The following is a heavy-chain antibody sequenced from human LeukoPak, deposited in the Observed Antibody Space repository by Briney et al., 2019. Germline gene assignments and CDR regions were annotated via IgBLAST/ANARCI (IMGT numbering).Heavy chain of an antibody. Sequence: PGGSLRLSCAASGFILSDYYMSWIRQAPGKGLEWVAYISTNDRTTYYADSVKGRFTISRDNAKNSLYLQMNSLRAEDTAVYYCARDNDSRDPPHFDYWGQGTLVTVSS. J-gene: IGHJ4*02. D-gene: IGHD3-16*01. CDR3: ARDNDSRDPPHFDY. V-gene: IGHV3-11*04. CDR2: ISTNDRTT. CDR1: GFILSDYY.